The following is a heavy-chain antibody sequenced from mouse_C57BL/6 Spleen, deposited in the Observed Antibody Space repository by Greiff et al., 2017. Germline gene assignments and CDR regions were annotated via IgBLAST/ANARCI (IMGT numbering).Heavy chain of an antibody. J-gene: IGHJ2*01. CDR3: ARGGDYYGSSDY. D-gene: IGHD1-1*01. V-gene: IGHV3-6*01. CDR1: GYSITSGYY. CDR2: ISYDGSN. Sequence: EVQVVESGPGLVKPSQSLSLTCSVTGYSITSGYYWNWIRQFPGNKLEWMGYISYDGSNNYNPSLKNRISITRDTSKNQFFLKLNSVTTEDTATYYCARGGDYYGSSDYWGQGTTLTVSS.